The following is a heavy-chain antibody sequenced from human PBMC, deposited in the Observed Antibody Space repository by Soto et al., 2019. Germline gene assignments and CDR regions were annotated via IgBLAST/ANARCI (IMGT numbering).Heavy chain of an antibody. CDR1: GYSFTSYW. Sequence: GESLKISCKGSGYSFTSYWIGWVRQMPGKGLEWMGIIYPGDSDTRYSPSFQGQVTISADKSISTAYLQWSSLKASDTAMYHCARHFGIAVAGPTDAFDIWGQGTMVTVSS. D-gene: IGHD6-19*01. V-gene: IGHV5-51*01. J-gene: IGHJ3*02. CDR3: ARHFGIAVAGPTDAFDI. CDR2: IYPGDSDT.